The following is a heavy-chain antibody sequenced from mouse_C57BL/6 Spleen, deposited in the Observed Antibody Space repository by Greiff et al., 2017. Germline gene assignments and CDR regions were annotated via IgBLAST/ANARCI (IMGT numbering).Heavy chain of an antibody. CDR3: ARGGTEDAMDY. D-gene: IGHD3-1*01. V-gene: IGHV1-61*01. J-gene: IGHJ4*01. CDR2: IYPSDSET. CDR1: GYTFTSYW. Sequence: QVQLQQPGAELVRPGSSVKLSCKASGYTFTSYWMDWVKQRPGQGLEWIGNIYPSDSETHYNQKFKDKATLTVDKSSSTAYMQLSSLTSEDSAVYYCARGGTEDAMDYWGQGTSVTVSS.